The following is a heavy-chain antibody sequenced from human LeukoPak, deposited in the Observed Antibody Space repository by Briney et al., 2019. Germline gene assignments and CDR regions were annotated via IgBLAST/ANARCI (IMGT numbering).Heavy chain of an antibody. Sequence: GGSLRLSCAASGFTFSTYAMTWVRQAPGKGLEWVSAISGSGSTTYYADPVKGRFTISRDNSKSTLYVQMNSLRAEDTAVYYCAKDGGYWGQGTLVTVSS. D-gene: IGHD3-3*01. CDR3: AKDGGY. J-gene: IGHJ4*02. CDR1: GFTFSTYA. V-gene: IGHV3-23*01. CDR2: ISGSGSTT.